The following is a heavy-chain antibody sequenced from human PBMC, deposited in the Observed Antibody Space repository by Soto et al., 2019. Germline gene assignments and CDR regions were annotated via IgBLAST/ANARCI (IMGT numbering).Heavy chain of an antibody. CDR3: ARDMSAAWKDNYYYFAMDV. V-gene: IGHV4-59*01. CDR1: GGSISSYY. CDR2: IYYSGTT. Sequence: PSETLSLTCNVSGGSISSYYWSWVRQPPGKGLEWIGFIYYSGTTNYNPSLRSRATISLDTSKNQFSLRLASVTAADTAVYYCARDMSAAWKDNYYYFAMDVWGQGTTVTVSS. J-gene: IGHJ6*02. D-gene: IGHD6-25*01.